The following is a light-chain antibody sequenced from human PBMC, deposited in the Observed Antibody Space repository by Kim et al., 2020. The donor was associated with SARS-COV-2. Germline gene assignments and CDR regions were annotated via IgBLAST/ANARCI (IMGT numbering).Light chain of an antibody. Sequence: ASVKLTCILSSVHNSYAIAWHQQQPGKGPRYLMKVNSDGSHNKGDGTPDRFSGSRSGAECYLSISSLQSEDEADYYWQTWATGIRVFGGGTQLTVL. CDR3: QTWATGIRV. J-gene: IGLJ2*01. V-gene: IGLV4-69*01. CDR1: SVHNSYA. CDR2: VNSDGSH.